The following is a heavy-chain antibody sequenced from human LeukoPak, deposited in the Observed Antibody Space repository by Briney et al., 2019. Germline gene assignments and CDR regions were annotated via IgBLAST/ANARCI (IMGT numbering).Heavy chain of an antibody. J-gene: IGHJ4*02. CDR3: ARGSSGWYVIDY. CDR1: GFTFSSYS. D-gene: IGHD6-19*01. CDR2: ISYDGSNK. Sequence: GGSLRLSCAASGFTFSSYSMNWVRQAPGKGLEWVAVISYDGSNKYYADSVKGRFTISRDNSKNTLYLQMNSLRAEDTAVYYCARGSSGWYVIDYWGQGTLVTVSS. V-gene: IGHV3-30*03.